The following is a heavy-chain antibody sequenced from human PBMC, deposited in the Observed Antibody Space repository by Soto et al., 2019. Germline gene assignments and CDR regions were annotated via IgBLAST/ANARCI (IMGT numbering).Heavy chain of an antibody. D-gene: IGHD6-19*01. CDR3: ARASSGSYLNDFDI. CDR1: GGSFSGYY. Sequence: SETLSLTCAVYGGSFSGYYWSWIRQPPGKGLEWIGEINHSGSTNYNPSLKSRVTISVDTSKNQFSLKLSSVTAADTAVYYCARASSGSYLNDFDIWGQGTMVTVSS. CDR2: INHSGST. J-gene: IGHJ3*02. V-gene: IGHV4-34*01.